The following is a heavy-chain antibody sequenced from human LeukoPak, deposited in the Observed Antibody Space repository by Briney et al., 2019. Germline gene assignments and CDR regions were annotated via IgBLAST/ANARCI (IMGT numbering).Heavy chain of an antibody. CDR3: ARGPAAMIGEDYYGMDV. Sequence: SETLSLTCAVYGGSFSGYYWSWIRQPPGKGLEWIGEINHSGSTNYNPSLKSRVTISVDTSKNQFSLKLSSVTAADTVVYYCARGPAAMIGEDYYGMDVWGKGTTVTVSS. CDR1: GGSFSGYY. D-gene: IGHD2-2*01. CDR2: INHSGST. J-gene: IGHJ6*04. V-gene: IGHV4-34*01.